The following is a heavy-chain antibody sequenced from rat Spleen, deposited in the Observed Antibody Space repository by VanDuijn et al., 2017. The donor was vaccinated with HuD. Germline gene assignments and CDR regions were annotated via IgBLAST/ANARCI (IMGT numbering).Heavy chain of an antibody. CDR3: ARDENGYIYVWFAY. Sequence: QVQLKESGPGLVQPSQTLSLTCTVAGFSPTSYNVNWVRQPPGKGLEGMGVIWNTGGTRYNSALKSRLSISKDTSKSQVFLKMNSLQTEDTATYYCARDENGYIYVWFAYWGQGTLVTVSS. J-gene: IGHJ3*01. CDR2: IWNTGGT. CDR1: GFSPTSYN. D-gene: IGHD1-4*01. V-gene: IGHV2-41*01.